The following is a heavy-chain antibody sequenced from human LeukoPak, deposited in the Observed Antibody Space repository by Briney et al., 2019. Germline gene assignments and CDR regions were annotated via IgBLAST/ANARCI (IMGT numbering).Heavy chain of an antibody. CDR1: GGSISSNNW. J-gene: IGHJ4*02. V-gene: IGHV4-4*02. D-gene: IGHD1-1*01. CDR3: ARVNINNWHSCDY. CDR2: IYHSGSP. Sequence: PSETLSLTCAVSGGSISSNNWWGWVRQPPGRGLEWIGEIYHSGSPNYNPSLKSRVTISVDKSRNHFSLNLSSVTAADTAVYYCARVNINNWHSCDYWGQGTLVTVSS.